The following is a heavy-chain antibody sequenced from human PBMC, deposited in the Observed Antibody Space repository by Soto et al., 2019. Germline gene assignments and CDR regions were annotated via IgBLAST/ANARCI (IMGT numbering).Heavy chain of an antibody. D-gene: IGHD3-3*02. CDR2: VDHSGST. Sequence: SETLSLTCAVYGGSFSGYCWSWIRQPPGKGLEWIGEVDHSGSTNYNPSLKSRVTISVDTSKNQFSLRLGSVTAADTALYFCARHSLALRKNNWFDPWGQGIMVTVSS. J-gene: IGHJ5*02. CDR1: GGSFSGYC. CDR3: ARHSLALRKNNWFDP. V-gene: IGHV4-34*01.